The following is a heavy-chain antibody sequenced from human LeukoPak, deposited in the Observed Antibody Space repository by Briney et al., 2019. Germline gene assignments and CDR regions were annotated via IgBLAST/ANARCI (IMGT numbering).Heavy chain of an antibody. D-gene: IGHD3-10*01. J-gene: IGHJ4*02. CDR1: GFTFSSYW. CDR2: IKQDGSEK. Sequence: GGSLRLSCAASGFTFSSYWMSWVRQAPGKGLEWVANIKQDGSEKYYVDSVKGRFTISRDNAKNSLYLQMNSLRAEDTAVYYCARDRLWFGEENFDYWGQGTLVTVSS. V-gene: IGHV3-7*01. CDR3: ARDRLWFGEENFDY.